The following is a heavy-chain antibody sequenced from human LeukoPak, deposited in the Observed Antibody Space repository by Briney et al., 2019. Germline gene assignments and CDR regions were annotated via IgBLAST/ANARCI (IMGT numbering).Heavy chain of an antibody. D-gene: IGHD4-17*01. CDR2: ISSGSSAI. J-gene: IGHJ4*02. CDR3: ARGHTAVTRHFDF. CDR1: GFTFTTYS. Sequence: GGSLRLSCEASGFTFTTYSMTWVRQAPGRGLEWVSIISSGSSAIFSADALKGRFTISRDDAKNLLYLDMNSLRAEDTAVYYCARGHTAVTRHFDFWGQGTLVTVSS. V-gene: IGHV3-21*01.